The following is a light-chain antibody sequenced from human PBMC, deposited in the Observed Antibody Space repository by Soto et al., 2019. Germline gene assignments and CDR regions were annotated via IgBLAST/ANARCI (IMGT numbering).Light chain of an antibody. CDR2: EGT. Sequence: QSALTQPASVSGSPEQSIIISCTGISRSVDSYDFVSWYQQHPGKAPKLIIYEGTQRPSGVSNRFSGSKSDNAASLTISGLQAEDEADYYCNSYTSSRSWVFGGGTKVTVL. V-gene: IGLV2-23*01. J-gene: IGLJ3*02. CDR1: SRSVDSYDF. CDR3: NSYTSSRSWV.